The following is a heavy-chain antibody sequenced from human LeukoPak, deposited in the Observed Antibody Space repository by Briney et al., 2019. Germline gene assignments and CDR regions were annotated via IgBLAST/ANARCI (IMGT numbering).Heavy chain of an antibody. CDR2: IYYSGST. CDR1: GGSISSSSYY. J-gene: IGHJ4*02. V-gene: IGHV4-39*07. Sequence: SETLSLTCTVSGGSISSSSYYWGWIRQPPGKGLEWIGSIYYSGSTYYNPFLKSRVTISVDTSKNQFSLKLSSVTAADTAVYYCARDEGGGGWAYWGQGTLVTVSS. CDR3: ARDEGGGGWAY. D-gene: IGHD6-19*01.